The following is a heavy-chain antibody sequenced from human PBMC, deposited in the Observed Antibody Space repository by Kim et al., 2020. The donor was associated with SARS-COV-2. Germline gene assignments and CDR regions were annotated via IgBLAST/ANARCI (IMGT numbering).Heavy chain of an antibody. D-gene: IGHD2-21*02. J-gene: IGHJ6*02. V-gene: IGHV3-53*01. CDR3: ARLGPVTANYFYGMDV. Sequence: DSARSRSTISRDNSRNTVYLQMNSLRAEDTAVYYCARLGPVTANYFYGMDVWGQGTTVTVSS.